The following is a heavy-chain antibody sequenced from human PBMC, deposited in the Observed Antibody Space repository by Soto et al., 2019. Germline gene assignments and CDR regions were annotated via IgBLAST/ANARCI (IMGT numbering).Heavy chain of an antibody. CDR3: ARALGYSYGNWFDP. CDR1: SGSISSYY. J-gene: IGHJ5*02. Sequence: SETLSLTCTVSSGSISSYYWSWIRQPPGKGLEWIVYIYYSGSTNYNPSLKSRVTISVDTSKNQFSLKLSSVTAADTAVYYCARALGYSYGNWFDPWGQGTLVTVSS. V-gene: IGHV4-59*01. D-gene: IGHD5-18*01. CDR2: IYYSGST.